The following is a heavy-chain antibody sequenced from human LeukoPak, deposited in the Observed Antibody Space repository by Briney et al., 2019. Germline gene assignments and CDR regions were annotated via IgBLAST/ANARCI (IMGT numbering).Heavy chain of an antibody. CDR1: GGSFSGYY. V-gene: IGHV4-34*01. CDR3: ARTRGWYQYYFDY. J-gene: IGHJ4*02. Sequence: SETLSLTCAVYGGSFSGYYWSWIRQPPGKGLEWIGEINHSGSTNYNPSLKSRVTISVDTSKNQFSLKLSSVTAADTAVYYCARTRGWYQYYFDYRGQGTLVTVSS. CDR2: INHSGST. D-gene: IGHD6-19*01.